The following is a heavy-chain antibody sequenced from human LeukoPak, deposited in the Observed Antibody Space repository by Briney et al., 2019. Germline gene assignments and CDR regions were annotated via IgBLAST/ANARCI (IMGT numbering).Heavy chain of an antibody. J-gene: IGHJ5*02. V-gene: IGHV4-59*01. D-gene: IGHD6-13*01. CDR1: GGTISSYY. CDR2: IYYSGST. Sequence: PSETLSLTCNVSGGTISSYYWSWIRQPPGKGLEWIGYIYYSGSTNYNPPLKSRVTISVDTSKNQFSLKLSSVTAADTAVYYCAGGLQLVRSGFDPWGQGTLVTVSS. CDR3: AGGLQLVRSGFDP.